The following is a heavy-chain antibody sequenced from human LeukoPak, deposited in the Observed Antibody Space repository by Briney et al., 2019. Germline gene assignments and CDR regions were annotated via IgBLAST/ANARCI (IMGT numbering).Heavy chain of an antibody. V-gene: IGHV1-69*05. CDR2: IIPIFGTA. D-gene: IGHD2-2*01. Sequence: SVKVAYKASGGTFSSYAISWVLQAPGQGLEGMGGIIPIFGTANYAQKLQGRVTITTDESTITAYMELSSLTSEDTAVCYCARARAGVDIEYCSSTSCYRGFDYWGQGTLVTVSS. CDR3: ARARAGVDIEYCSSTSCYRGFDY. J-gene: IGHJ4*02. CDR1: GGTFSSYA.